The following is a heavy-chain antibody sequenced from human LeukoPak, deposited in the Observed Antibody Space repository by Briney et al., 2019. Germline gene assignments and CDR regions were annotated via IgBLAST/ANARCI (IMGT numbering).Heavy chain of an antibody. CDR1: GGSISSSSYY. CDR2: IYYSGST. D-gene: IGHD6-6*01. Sequence: SETLSLTCTVSGGSISSSSYYWGWIRQPPGKGLEWIGSIYYSGSTYYNPSLKSRVTISVDTSKNQFSLKLSSVTAADTAVYYCAGDNQSPPQFTRRYYYYYMDVWGKGTTVTVSS. V-gene: IGHV4-39*07. J-gene: IGHJ6*03. CDR3: AGDNQSPPQFTRRYYYYYMDV.